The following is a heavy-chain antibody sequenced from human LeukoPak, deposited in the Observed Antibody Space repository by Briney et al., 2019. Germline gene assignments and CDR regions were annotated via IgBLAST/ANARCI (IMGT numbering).Heavy chain of an antibody. CDR2: FDPEDGET. V-gene: IGHV1-24*01. D-gene: IGHD2-8*02. Sequence: ASVKVSCKVSGYTLTELSMHWVRQAPGKGLEWMGGFDPEDGETIYAQKFQGRVTTTEDTSTDTAYMELSSLRSEDTAVYYCATALRTGYGMDVWGQGTTVTVSS. J-gene: IGHJ6*02. CDR1: GYTLTELS. CDR3: ATALRTGYGMDV.